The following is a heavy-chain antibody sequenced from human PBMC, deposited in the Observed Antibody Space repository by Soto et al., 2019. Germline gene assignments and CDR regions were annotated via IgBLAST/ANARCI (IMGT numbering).Heavy chain of an antibody. CDR1: GGSPSSGDHY. D-gene: IGHD3-22*01. J-gene: IGHJ4*02. CDR3: AREPYDYDRSGHFDY. Sequence: SETLSLTCTVSGGSPSSGDHYWNWLRQPPGKGLEWIGFIYYSGGTYYKPSLKSRVSMSVDASKNQFSLKLTSVTAADTAVYYCAREPYDYDRSGHFDYWGQGTLVTVSS. CDR2: IYYSGGT. V-gene: IGHV4-30-4*01.